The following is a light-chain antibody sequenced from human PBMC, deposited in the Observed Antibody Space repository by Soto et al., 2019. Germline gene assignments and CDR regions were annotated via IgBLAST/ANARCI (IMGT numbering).Light chain of an antibody. CDR3: QQCDNLPLT. CDR2: DAS. V-gene: IGKV1-33*01. CDR1: QAIKNF. J-gene: IGKJ5*01. Sequence: DFQMTQSPSSLSASVGDRVTITCRATQAIKNFLNWYQQKPGRAPKLLISDASTLQRGVPSRFSGSGSGTHFTFVISSLQPEDVGTYYCQQCDNLPLTFGQGTRLDIK.